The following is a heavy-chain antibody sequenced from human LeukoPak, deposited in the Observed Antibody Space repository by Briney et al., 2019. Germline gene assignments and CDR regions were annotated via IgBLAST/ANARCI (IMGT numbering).Heavy chain of an antibody. D-gene: IGHD5-24*01. CDR3: ARDEPPKKDGVFDY. Sequence: GGSLRLSCAASGFTFSSYSMNWVRQAPGKGLEWVSSISSSSSYIYYADSVKGRFTISRDNAKNSLYLQMNSLRAEDTAVYYCARDEPPKKDGVFDYWGQGTLVTVSS. V-gene: IGHV3-21*01. J-gene: IGHJ4*02. CDR2: ISSSSSYI. CDR1: GFTFSSYS.